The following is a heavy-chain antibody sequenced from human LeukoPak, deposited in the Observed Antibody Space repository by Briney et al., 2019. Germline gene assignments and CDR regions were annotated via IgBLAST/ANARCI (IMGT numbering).Heavy chain of an antibody. V-gene: IGHV3-74*01. CDR3: ARGTKFLEWFDEEDYYYYMDV. J-gene: IGHJ6*03. CDR1: GFTFSSYW. Sequence: GGSLRLSCAASGFTFSSYWMHWVRQAPGKGLVWVSRINTDGSSTSYADSVKGRFTISRDNAKNTLYLQMNSLRAEDTAVYYCARGTKFLEWFDEEDYYYYMDVWGKGTTVTVSS. D-gene: IGHD3-3*01. CDR2: INTDGSST.